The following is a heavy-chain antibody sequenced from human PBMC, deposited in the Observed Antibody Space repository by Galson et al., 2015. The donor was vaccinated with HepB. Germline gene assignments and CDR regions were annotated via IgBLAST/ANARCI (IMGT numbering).Heavy chain of an antibody. J-gene: IGHJ5*02. V-gene: IGHV1-8*01. CDR2: MNPSNGNT. CDR3: ARSLGYNNNWCDH. CDR1: GYTFSTYD. D-gene: IGHD1-14*01. Sequence: SVKVSCKVSGYTFSTYDINWVRQATGQGLEWMGWMNPSNGNTGYAREFEGRVTMTRNASINTAYMELSSLTSEDTAVYYCARSLGYNNNWCDHWGQGILVTVST.